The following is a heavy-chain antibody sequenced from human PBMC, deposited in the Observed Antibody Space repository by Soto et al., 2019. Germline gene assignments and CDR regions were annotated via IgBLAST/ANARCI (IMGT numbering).Heavy chain of an antibody. Sequence: SLRLNREGYRFVLGKSVKRGVRRTTKKGLEWVSAITGSGGSTYYADSVKGRFTISRDNSKNTLYLQMNSLRAEDTAVYYCAKGSGVNYNYYGTDVWGQGTTVTVSS. D-gene: IGHD7-27*01. CDR1: RFVLGKSV. CDR2: ITGSGGST. CDR3: AKGSGVNYNYYGTDV. V-gene: IGHV3-23*01. J-gene: IGHJ6*02.